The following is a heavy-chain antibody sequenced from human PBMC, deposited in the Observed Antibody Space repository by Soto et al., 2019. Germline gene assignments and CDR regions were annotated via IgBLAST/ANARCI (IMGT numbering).Heavy chain of an antibody. CDR1: GGSFSGYY. CDR2: INHSGST. Sequence: SETLSLTCAVYGGSFSGYYWSWIRQPPGKGLEWIGEINHSGSTNYNPSLKSRVTISVDTSKNQFSLKLSSVTAADTAVYYCARGSLRYCSGGSCYPNDYWGQGTLVTVSS. J-gene: IGHJ4*02. CDR3: ARGSLRYCSGGSCYPNDY. V-gene: IGHV4-34*01. D-gene: IGHD2-15*01.